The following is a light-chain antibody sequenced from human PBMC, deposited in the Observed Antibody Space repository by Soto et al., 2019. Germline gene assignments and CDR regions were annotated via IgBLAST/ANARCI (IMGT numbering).Light chain of an antibody. Sequence: EIVLTHSPGTLSLSPGERATLSCRASQSLNSNSLAWYQQKPGQAPRLLIYGASTRATGIPARFSGSGSGTEFTLTISSLQSEDFAVYYCQQYNNWPSGTFGQGTKVDI. V-gene: IGKV3-15*01. CDR2: GAS. CDR3: QQYNNWPSGT. CDR1: QSLNSNS. J-gene: IGKJ1*01.